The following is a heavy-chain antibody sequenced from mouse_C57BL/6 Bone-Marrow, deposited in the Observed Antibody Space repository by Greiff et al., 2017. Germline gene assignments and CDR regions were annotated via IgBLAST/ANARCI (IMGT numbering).Heavy chain of an antibody. CDR2: IRSKSNNYAT. CDR3: VRQGYYGSSRYFDY. CDR1: GFSFNTYA. V-gene: IGHV10-1*01. Sequence: EVKLVESGGGLVQPKGSLKLSRAASGFSFNTYAMNWVRQAPGKGLEWVARIRSKSNNYATYYADSVKDRFTISRDDSESMLYLQMNNLKTEDTAMYYCVRQGYYGSSRYFDYWGQGTTLTVSS. J-gene: IGHJ2*01. D-gene: IGHD1-1*01.